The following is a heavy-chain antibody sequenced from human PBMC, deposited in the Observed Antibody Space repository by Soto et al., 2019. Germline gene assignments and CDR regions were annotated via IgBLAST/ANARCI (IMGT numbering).Heavy chain of an antibody. D-gene: IGHD3-10*01. V-gene: IGHV4-30-2*01. CDR2: IYHSGST. CDR3: SRAELSQGSAAEYLQH. Sequence: SETLSLTCAVSGGSIGSGGYSWSWIRQPPGKGLEWIWYIYHSGSTYYNPSLKSRVTISVDRSKNQFSLKLSSVTAADTAVYYCSRAELSQGSAAEYLQHWGQGTLVTV. CDR1: GGSIGSGGYS. J-gene: IGHJ1*01.